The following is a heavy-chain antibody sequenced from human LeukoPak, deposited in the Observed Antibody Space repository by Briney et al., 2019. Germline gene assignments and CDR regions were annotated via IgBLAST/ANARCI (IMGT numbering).Heavy chain of an antibody. Sequence: PGRSLRLSCAASGFTFSSYAMHWVRQAPGKGLEWVAVISYDGSNKYYADSVKGRFTISRDNSKNTLYLQMNSLRAEDMAVYYCARAFSYWGQGTLVTVSS. CDR2: ISYDGSNK. CDR3: ARAFSY. V-gene: IGHV3-30*01. D-gene: IGHD2/OR15-2a*01. CDR1: GFTFSSYA. J-gene: IGHJ4*02.